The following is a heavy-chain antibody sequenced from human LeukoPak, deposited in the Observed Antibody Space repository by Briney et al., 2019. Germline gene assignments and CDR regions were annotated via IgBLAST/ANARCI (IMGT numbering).Heavy chain of an antibody. CDR2: ISWNSGSI. CDR3: ARDFGSPIVVVPTATSGDCSAY. Sequence: GGSLRLSCAASGFTFDDYAMHWVRQAPGKGLEWVSGISWNSGSIGYADSVKGRFTISRDNAKNSLYLQMNSLRAEDTALYYCARDFGSPIVVVPTATSGDCSAYWGQGTLVTVSS. D-gene: IGHD2-2*01. V-gene: IGHV3-9*01. CDR1: GFTFDDYA. J-gene: IGHJ4*02.